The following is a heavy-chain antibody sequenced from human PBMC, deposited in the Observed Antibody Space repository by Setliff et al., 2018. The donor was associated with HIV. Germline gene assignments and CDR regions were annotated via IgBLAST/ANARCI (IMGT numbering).Heavy chain of an antibody. CDR2: IYTSGTT. V-gene: IGHV4-61*02. Sequence: PSETLSLTCTVSGDSINSDNYYWSWIRQPAGRGLEWIGRIYTSGTTNYNPSLKTRVTFSVDTSKNQLSLRLSSVTAADTAVYYCARGTLWSSGYYLYWYLDLWGLGTLVTVSS. J-gene: IGHJ2*01. CDR1: GDSINSDNYY. D-gene: IGHD3-22*01. CDR3: ARGTLWSSGYYLYWYLDL.